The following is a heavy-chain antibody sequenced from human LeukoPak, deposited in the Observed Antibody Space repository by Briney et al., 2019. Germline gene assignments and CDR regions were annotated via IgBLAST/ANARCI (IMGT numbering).Heavy chain of an antibody. D-gene: IGHD5-18*01. CDR2: ISGSGRST. J-gene: IGHJ3*01. V-gene: IGHV3-23*01. Sequence: PGGSLRLSCVASGFAFSIYAMSWVRQAPGKGLEWVSAISGSGRSTYYADSVKGRFTIFRDNSKNTLYLQMNSLRAEDTAVYYCAKYGYSYGEKDAFDFWGQGTVVTVSS. CDR3: AKYGYSYGEKDAFDF. CDR1: GFAFSIYA.